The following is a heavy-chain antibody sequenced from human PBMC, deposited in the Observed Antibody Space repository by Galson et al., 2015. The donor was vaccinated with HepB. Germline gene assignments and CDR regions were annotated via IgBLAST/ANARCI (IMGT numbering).Heavy chain of an antibody. V-gene: IGHV4-39*01. CDR3: ARLRWGHWWYFDL. Sequence: SLTCTVSGGSISSSSYYWGWIRQPPGKGLEWIGSIYYSGSTYYNPSLKSRVTISVDTSKNQFSLKLSSVTAADTAVYYCARLRWGHWWYFDLWGRGTLVTVSS. J-gene: IGHJ2*01. D-gene: IGHD7-27*01. CDR1: GGSISSSSYY. CDR2: IYYSGST.